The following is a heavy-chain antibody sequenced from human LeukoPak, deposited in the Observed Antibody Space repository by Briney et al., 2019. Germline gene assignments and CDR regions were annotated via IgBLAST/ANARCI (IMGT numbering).Heavy chain of an antibody. V-gene: IGHV3-74*01. Sequence: GGSLRLSCAASGLTFSNYWMHWVRQAPGKGLVWVSRINSDGSITTYADSVKGRFTISRDNARNTLYLQMNSLRGEDTAVYFCTRIADGGLWGQGTLVTVSS. CDR2: INSDGSIT. J-gene: IGHJ4*02. D-gene: IGHD4-23*01. CDR3: TRIADGGL. CDR1: GLTFSNYW.